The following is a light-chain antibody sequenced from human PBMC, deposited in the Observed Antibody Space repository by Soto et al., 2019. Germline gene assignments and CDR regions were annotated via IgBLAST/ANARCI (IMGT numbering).Light chain of an antibody. V-gene: IGLV1-44*01. CDR3: AAWDDRLNGPV. CDR2: GSN. CDR1: NSNIGSKT. J-gene: IGLJ2*01. Sequence: QSVLTQPPSASGTPGQRVTISCSGSNSNIGSKTVNWYQQLPGTAPKLLIYGSNQRPSGVPDRFSGSKSGTSASLAISGLQSDDEADYYCAAWDDRLNGPVFGGGTKLTV.